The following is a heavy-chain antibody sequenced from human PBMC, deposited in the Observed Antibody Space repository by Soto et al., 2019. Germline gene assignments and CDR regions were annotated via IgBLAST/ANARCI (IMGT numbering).Heavy chain of an antibody. CDR2: INAGNGNT. CDR3: ARDRLPLNDYVFDY. V-gene: IGHV1-3*01. J-gene: IGHJ4*02. Sequence: GPVKVSCKASGYTFTSYAMHWVRQAPGQRLKWMGWINAGNGNTKYSQKFQGRVIITRYLSASTAYLELSSLRSEFTSVYYCARDRLPLNDYVFDYWGQGTLVTVSS. CDR1: GYTFTSYA. D-gene: IGHD3-16*01.